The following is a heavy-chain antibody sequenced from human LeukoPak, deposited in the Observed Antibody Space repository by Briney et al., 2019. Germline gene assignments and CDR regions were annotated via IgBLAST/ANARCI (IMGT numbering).Heavy chain of an antibody. Sequence: GGSLRLSCAASGFTFSGYIMNWARQAPGKGLEWISFIGTSGNTIYYADSVKGRFTVSRDNAKNPLYLQMNSLRAEDTAVYYCARDQWLDYWGQGTLVTVSS. V-gene: IGHV3-48*01. CDR1: GFTFSGYI. CDR3: ARDQWLDY. J-gene: IGHJ4*02. CDR2: IGTSGNTI. D-gene: IGHD6-19*01.